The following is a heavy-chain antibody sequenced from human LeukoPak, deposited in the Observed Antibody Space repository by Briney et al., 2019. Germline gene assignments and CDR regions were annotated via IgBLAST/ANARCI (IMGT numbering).Heavy chain of an antibody. V-gene: IGHV1-69*13. J-gene: IGHJ3*02. D-gene: IGHD1-26*01. Sequence: ASVRVSCKASGGTFSSYAISWVRQAPGQGLGWMGGIIPTFGTANYAQKFQGRVTITADESTSTAYMELSSLRSEDTAVYYCARGITVGATTYGAFDIWGQGTMVTVSS. CDR3: ARGITVGATTYGAFDI. CDR2: IIPTFGTA. CDR1: GGTFSSYA.